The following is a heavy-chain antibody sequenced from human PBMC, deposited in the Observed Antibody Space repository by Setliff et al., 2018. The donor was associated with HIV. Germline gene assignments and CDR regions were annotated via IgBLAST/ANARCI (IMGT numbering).Heavy chain of an antibody. V-gene: IGHV3-7*03. CDR1: GFIFSTYG. CDR3: ARDRTGGWAFES. D-gene: IGHD2-8*02. J-gene: IGHJ4*02. Sequence: GSLRLSCEASGFIFSTYGMHWVRQAPGKGLEWVANIKFDGSEKYYVDSVKGRFSISRDNAKNSLFLQMNSLTADDTAVYYCARDRTGGWAFESWGQGTLVTVSS. CDR2: IKFDGSEK.